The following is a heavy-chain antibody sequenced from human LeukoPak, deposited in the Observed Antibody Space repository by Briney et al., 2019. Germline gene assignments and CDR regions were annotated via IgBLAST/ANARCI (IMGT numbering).Heavy chain of an antibody. D-gene: IGHD6-19*01. CDR3: ASLAGSGWYSYAGGDY. CDR1: GFTFSSYA. V-gene: IGHV3-30*04. Sequence: GGSLRLSCAASGFTFSSYAMHWVRQAPGKGLEWVAVISYDGSNKYYADSVKGRFTISRDNSKNTLYLQMNSLRAEDTAVYYCASLAGSGWYSYAGGDYWGQGTLVTVSS. CDR2: ISYDGSNK. J-gene: IGHJ4*02.